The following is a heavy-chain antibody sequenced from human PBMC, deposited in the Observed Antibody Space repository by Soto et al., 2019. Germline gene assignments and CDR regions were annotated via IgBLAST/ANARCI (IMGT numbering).Heavy chain of an antibody. CDR3: ARAYYYDSSGYYSYGMDV. Sequence: PGGSLRLSCAASGSTFDDYAMHWVRQAPGKGLEWVPGISWNSGSIGYADSVKGRFTISRDNAKNSLYLQMNSLRDEDAAVYYCARAYYYDSSGYYSYGMDVWGQGTTVTVSS. J-gene: IGHJ6*02. D-gene: IGHD3-22*01. CDR2: ISWNSGSI. V-gene: IGHV3-9*01. CDR1: GSTFDDYA.